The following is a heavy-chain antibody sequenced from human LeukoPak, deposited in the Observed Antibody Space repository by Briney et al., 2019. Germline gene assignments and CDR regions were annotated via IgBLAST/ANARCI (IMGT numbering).Heavy chain of an antibody. CDR2: ISGSGGSI. V-gene: IGHV3-23*01. J-gene: IGHJ3*02. D-gene: IGHD3-22*01. Sequence: GGSLRLSCAPSGFTFSSYAMSWVRQAPGKGLEWVSAISGSGGSIYYADSVKGRFIISRDNSKHTLYLQMNSRRAEDTAVYYCAKGVYYDSSAYNAFDIWGQGTMVTVSS. CDR1: GFTFSSYA. CDR3: AKGVYYDSSAYNAFDI.